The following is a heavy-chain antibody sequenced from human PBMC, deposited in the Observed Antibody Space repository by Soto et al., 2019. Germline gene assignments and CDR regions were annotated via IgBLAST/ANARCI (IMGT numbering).Heavy chain of an antibody. D-gene: IGHD3-22*01. CDR2: IIPIIGII. CDR1: GGTFSTYT. CDR3: AGDPDSHYNDSRAPPYP. Sequence: SVKVSCKASGGTFSTYTITWVRQAPGQGLEWMGRIIPIIGIINYAQKFQGRVTITADKFTGTAYMELTRLRSDDTAVYYCAGDPDSHYNDSRAPPYPWGQGTLVTVSS. J-gene: IGHJ5*02. V-gene: IGHV1-69*04.